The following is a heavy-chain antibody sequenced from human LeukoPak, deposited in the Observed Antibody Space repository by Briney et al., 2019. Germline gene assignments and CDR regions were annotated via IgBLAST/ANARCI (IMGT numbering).Heavy chain of an antibody. Sequence: PSAALSLTCTVSGGSIISYYWSWIRQPPGKGLEWIGYISYSGSTNYNPSLKSRVTISVDTSKNQFSLKLSSVTAADTAVYYCAREKIWFGELLRPGADYWGQGTLVTVSS. D-gene: IGHD3-10*01. J-gene: IGHJ4*02. CDR1: GGSIISYY. V-gene: IGHV4-59*12. CDR2: ISYSGST. CDR3: AREKIWFGELLRPGADY.